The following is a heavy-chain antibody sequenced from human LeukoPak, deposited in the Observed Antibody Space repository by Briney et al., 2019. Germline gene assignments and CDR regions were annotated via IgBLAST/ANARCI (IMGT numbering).Heavy chain of an antibody. CDR3: ARGGSGYPLDY. CDR1: SGSMSSYY. CDR2: IYYTGVT. Sequence: SETLSLTCAVSSGSMSSYYWSWIRQPPAQGLEWIGYIYYTGVTNYSPSLKRRLTISLDTAMKQFSLNLRSVTAADTAMYYCARGGSGYPLDYWGQGTLVTVSS. D-gene: IGHD3-22*01. V-gene: IGHV4-59*01. J-gene: IGHJ4*02.